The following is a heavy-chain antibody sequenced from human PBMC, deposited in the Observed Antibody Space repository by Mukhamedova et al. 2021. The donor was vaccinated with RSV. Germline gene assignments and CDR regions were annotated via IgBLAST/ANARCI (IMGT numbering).Heavy chain of an antibody. CDR1: GFTLGTYS. Sequence: GFTLGTYSMNWVRQAPGKGLEWVSSISSGSTEIYYADSLRGRFTISRDNAKNSLYLQMNSLRAEDTAVYYFATSTGSYGDYSYY. J-gene: IGHJ6*01. CDR3: ATSTGSYGDYSYY. V-gene: IGHV3-21*01. CDR2: ISSGSTEI. D-gene: IGHD4-17*01.